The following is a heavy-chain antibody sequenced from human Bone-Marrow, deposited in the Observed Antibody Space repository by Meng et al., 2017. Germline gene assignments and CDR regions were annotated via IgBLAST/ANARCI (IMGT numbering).Heavy chain of an antibody. CDR2: INTDGSST. CDR3: ARFTPFDY. V-gene: IGHV3-74*01. CDR1: GFPCSSYC. J-gene: IGHJ4*02. Sequence: VESGGALSHPEGSLSIASTASGFPCSSYCMHWVRQATGKGPVWVSRINTDGSSTDYADSVKGRFTISRDNAKNTLYLQMNSLRAEDTAMYYCARFTPFDYWGQGTLVTVSS.